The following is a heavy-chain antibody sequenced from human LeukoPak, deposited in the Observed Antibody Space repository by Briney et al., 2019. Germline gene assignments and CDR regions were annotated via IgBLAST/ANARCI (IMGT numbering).Heavy chain of an antibody. CDR3: CRQQLVDYRNWYFDL. J-gene: IGHJ2*01. CDR1: GYTFTSYA. Sequence: VASVKVSCKASGYTFTSYAMNWVRQAPGQGLEWMGWINTNTGNPTYAQGFTGRFVFSLDTSVSTAYLQISSLKAEDTAVYYCCRQQLVDYRNWYFDLWGRGTLVTVSS. D-gene: IGHD6-13*01. V-gene: IGHV7-4-1*02. CDR2: INTNTGNP.